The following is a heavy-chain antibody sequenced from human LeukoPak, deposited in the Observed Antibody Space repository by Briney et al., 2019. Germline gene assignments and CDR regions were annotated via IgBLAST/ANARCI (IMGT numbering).Heavy chain of an antibody. CDR1: GGSFSGYY. CDR2: INHSGST. V-gene: IGHV4-34*01. J-gene: IGHJ4*02. Sequence: SETLSLTCAVYGGSFSGYYWSWIRQPPGKGPEWIGEINHSGSTNYNPSLKSRVTISVDTSKNQFSLKLSSVTAADTAVYYCARDTYYYDSSGYWADYWGQGTLVTVSS. CDR3: ARDTYYYDSSGYWADY. D-gene: IGHD3-22*01.